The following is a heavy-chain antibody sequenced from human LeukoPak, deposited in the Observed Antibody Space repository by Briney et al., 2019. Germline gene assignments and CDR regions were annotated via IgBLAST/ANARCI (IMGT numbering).Heavy chain of an antibody. CDR2: ISYDGSNQ. CDR3: ASHLNLDY. V-gene: IGHV3-30*04. Sequence: GGSLRLSCAASGFTFRSSPMHWVRQAPGKGLEWVAVISYDGSNQYYADSVKGRFTISRDNSKNTLYLQMNSLRAEDTAVYYCASHLNLDYWGQGTLVTVSS. CDR1: GFTFRSSP. J-gene: IGHJ4*02.